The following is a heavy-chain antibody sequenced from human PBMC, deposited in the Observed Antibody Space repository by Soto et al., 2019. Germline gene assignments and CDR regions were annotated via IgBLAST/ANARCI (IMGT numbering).Heavy chain of an antibody. Sequence: SETLSLTCTVSGGYVSSTNHYWGWIRQPPGKGLEWIGDIYYSGMTRYNPSLKSRVTISVDTSKDQFSLKLTSVTAADTAVYYCARHGYYYDSTGYYYFVWGQGTQVTVSS. D-gene: IGHD3-22*01. CDR2: IYYSGMT. CDR3: ARHGYYYDSTGYYYFV. CDR1: GGYVSSTNHY. V-gene: IGHV4-39*01. J-gene: IGHJ4*02.